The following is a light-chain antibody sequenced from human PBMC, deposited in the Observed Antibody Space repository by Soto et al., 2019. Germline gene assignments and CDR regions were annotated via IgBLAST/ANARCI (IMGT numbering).Light chain of an antibody. CDR2: STS. Sequence: QTVVTQEPSLTVSPGGTVTLTCASSTGAVTSAYYPTWFQQNPGQPPRALIYSTSNKHSWTAARFSGSLLGGTAALTLSGVQPEDEADDYCRLYYSDGQRYVFGTGTKLTVL. V-gene: IGLV7-43*01. CDR1: TGAVTSAYY. CDR3: RLYYSDGQRYV. J-gene: IGLJ1*01.